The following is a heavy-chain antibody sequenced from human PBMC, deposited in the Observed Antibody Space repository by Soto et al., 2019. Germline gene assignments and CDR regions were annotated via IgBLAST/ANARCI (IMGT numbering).Heavy chain of an antibody. CDR2: IIPIFGNT. CDR1: GGTLNSYA. J-gene: IGHJ6*02. V-gene: IGHV1-69*12. Sequence: QVQLVQSGVEVKKPGSSVKVSCKASGGTLNSYAIDWVRQAPGQGLEWMGGIIPIFGNTYYAQRLQGRVKRTADESTRPAYMELSNLTTDDTAVYYCARGTVTGSEYNFYYYGMDVWGQGTTVIVSS. D-gene: IGHD1-1*01. CDR3: ARGTVTGSEYNFYYYGMDV.